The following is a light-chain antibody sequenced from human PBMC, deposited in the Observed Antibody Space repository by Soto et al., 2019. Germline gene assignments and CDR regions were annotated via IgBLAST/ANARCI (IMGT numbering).Light chain of an antibody. Sequence: QSALTQPLSVSGSPGQAVTISCTGTSTDVGGYNYVSWYQQHPGKVPKLMLYDVSKRPSGVPDRFSGSKSGNTASLTISGLQAEDEADYSCCSYAGRDTLNVFGSGTKLTVL. CDR3: CSYAGRDTLNV. CDR1: STDVGGYNY. CDR2: DVS. J-gene: IGLJ6*01. V-gene: IGLV2-11*01.